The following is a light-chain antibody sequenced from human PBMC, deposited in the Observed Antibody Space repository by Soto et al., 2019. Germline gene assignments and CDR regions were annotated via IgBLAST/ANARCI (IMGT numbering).Light chain of an antibody. V-gene: IGLV3-21*02. CDR2: DDG. CDR3: QVCDTTNPVR. Sequence: SYELTQPPSVSVAPGQTARITCGGNNIEIKSVHWYQQKPGQAPVMVVYDDGDRTTGIPERFSGSKSGNTATLTTSRVEDGDEADYYCQVCDTTNPVRFGRGPKL. CDR1: NIEIKS. J-gene: IGLJ2*01.